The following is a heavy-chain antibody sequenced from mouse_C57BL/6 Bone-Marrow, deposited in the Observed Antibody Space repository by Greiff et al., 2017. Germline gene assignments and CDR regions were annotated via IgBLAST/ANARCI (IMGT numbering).Heavy chain of an antibody. D-gene: IGHD1-1*01. CDR2: IDPSDSYT. V-gene: IGHV1-50*01. CDR3: ARGVLTYWYFDV. CDR1: GYTFTSYW. Sequence: QVQLQQPGAELVKPGASVKLSCKASGYTFTSYWMQWVKQRPGQGLEWIGEIDPSDSYTNYNQKFKGKATLTVDTSSSTAYMQLSSLTSEDSAVYYCARGVLTYWYFDVWGTGTTVTVSS. J-gene: IGHJ1*03.